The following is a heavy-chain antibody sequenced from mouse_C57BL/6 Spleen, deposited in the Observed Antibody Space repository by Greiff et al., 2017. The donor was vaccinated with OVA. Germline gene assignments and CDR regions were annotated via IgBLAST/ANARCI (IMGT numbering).Heavy chain of an antibody. CDR3: ARERGYDPYAMDY. J-gene: IGHJ4*01. V-gene: IGHV5-4*01. CDR1: GFTFSSYA. D-gene: IGHD2-3*01. Sequence: EVKLVESGGGLVKPGGSLKLSCAASGFTFSSYAMSWVRQTPEKRLEWVATISDGGSYTYYPDNVKGRFTISRDNAKNNLYLQMSHLKSEDTAMYYCARERGYDPYAMDYWGQGTSVTVSS. CDR2: ISDGGSYT.